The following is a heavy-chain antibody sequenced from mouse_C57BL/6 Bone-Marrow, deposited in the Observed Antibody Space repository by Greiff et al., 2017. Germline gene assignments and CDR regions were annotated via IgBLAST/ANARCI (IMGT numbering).Heavy chain of an antibody. CDR2: IYPSDSDT. CDR3: ARGYYSNAEDY. V-gene: IGHV1-61*01. CDR1: GYTFTSYW. Sequence: QVQLQQPGAELVRPGSSVKLSCKASGYTFTSYWMDWVKQRPGQGLEWIGNIYPSDSDTHSNQKFQDKATLTVDNSSSTAYMQISSLTAEDSAVYYGARGYYSNAEDYWGQGTSVTVSS. D-gene: IGHD2-5*01. J-gene: IGHJ4*01.